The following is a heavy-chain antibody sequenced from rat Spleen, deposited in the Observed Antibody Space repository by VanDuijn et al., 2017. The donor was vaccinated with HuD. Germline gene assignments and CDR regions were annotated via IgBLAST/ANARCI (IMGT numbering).Heavy chain of an antibody. D-gene: IGHD1-11*01. CDR3: ARHGYGGYSGPFAY. Sequence: EVQLVESGGGLVQPGRSMKLSCPASGFTFSNYNMAWVRQAQKKGLGWVGNISYDGKSTYYRDSVKGRFNISRDNAKNTLYLQMDSLRSEDTATYYCARHGYGGYSGPFAYWGQGTLVTVSS. CDR2: ISYDGKST. V-gene: IGHV5-7*01. CDR1: GFTFSNYN. J-gene: IGHJ3*01.